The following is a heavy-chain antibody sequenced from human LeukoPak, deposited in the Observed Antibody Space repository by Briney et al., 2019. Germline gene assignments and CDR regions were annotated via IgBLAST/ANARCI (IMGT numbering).Heavy chain of an antibody. V-gene: IGHV3-66*01. CDR1: GFTVSSAY. J-gene: IGHJ4*02. D-gene: IGHD6-19*01. Sequence: GGSLRLSCAASGFTVSSAYMSWVRQAPGKGLEWVSVIYSGGSTNYADSVKGRFTISRDNAKNSLYLQMNSLRAEDTAVYYCAREAESSGWTDYWGQGTLVTVSS. CDR3: AREAESSGWTDY. CDR2: IYSGGST.